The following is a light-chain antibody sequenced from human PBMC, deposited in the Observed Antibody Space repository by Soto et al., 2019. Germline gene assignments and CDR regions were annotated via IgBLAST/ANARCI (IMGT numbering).Light chain of an antibody. CDR1: QSISSY. Sequence: DIQMTQSPSSLSASVGDRVTITCRASQSISSYLNWYQQKPGKAPKLLIYAASSLQSGVPSRFSGSGSGTDFTLTINSLQPDDFATYYCQQSYSTLLTFGGVTKADIK. CDR2: AAS. CDR3: QQSYSTLLT. V-gene: IGKV1-39*01. J-gene: IGKJ4*01.